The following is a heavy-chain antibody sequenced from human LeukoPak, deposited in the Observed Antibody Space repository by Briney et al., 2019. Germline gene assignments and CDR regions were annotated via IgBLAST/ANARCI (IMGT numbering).Heavy chain of an antibody. J-gene: IGHJ4*02. V-gene: IGHV3-33*01. CDR3: ARALWPYYFDY. CDR2: IWYDGSNE. D-gene: IGHD2-21*01. Sequence: PGGSLRLSCAASGFTFSSYGMHGVRQAPGKGLEWVAIIWYDGSNEYYADSVKGRFTISRDNSKNTLYLQMNSLRAEDTAVYYCARALWPYYFDYWGQGTLVTVSS. CDR1: GFTFSSYG.